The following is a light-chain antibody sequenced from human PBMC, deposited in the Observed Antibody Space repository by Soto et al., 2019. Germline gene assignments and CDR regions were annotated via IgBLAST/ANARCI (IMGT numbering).Light chain of an antibody. CDR2: GAS. CDR3: QQYYSYSALT. Sequence: TLGVSQEIRATLCCGISQSISSSLAWYQQKPGQAPRLLIYGASSRANGIPARFSGSGSGTDFTLTISSLQPEDFATYYCQQYYSYSALTFGGGTKVDIK. CDR1: QSISSS. J-gene: IGKJ4*01. V-gene: IGKV3-15*01.